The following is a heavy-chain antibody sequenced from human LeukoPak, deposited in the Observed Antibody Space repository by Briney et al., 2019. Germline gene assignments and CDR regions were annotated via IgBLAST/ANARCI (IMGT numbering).Heavy chain of an antibody. CDR2: INHSGST. V-gene: IGHV4-34*01. CDR1: GGSFSGYY. D-gene: IGHD3-3*01. CDR3: AARFTIFGVVIPY. J-gene: IGHJ4*02. Sequence: SETLSLTCAVYGGSFSGYYWSWIRQPPGKGLEWIGEINHSGSTNYNPSLKSRVTISVDTSKNRFSLKLSSVTAADTAVYYCAARFTIFGVVIPYWGQGTLVTVSS.